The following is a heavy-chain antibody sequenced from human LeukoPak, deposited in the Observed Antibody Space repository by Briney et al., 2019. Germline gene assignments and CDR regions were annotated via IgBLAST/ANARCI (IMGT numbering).Heavy chain of an antibody. CDR3: GKPPGNCMGSSCYTGTLWFDP. Sequence: GGSLRLSCAASGFTFSSYWMHWVRQAPGKGLVWVSRINSDGGFTSYADSVKGRFTISRDNAKDTLYLQMNSLRAEDTAVYYCGKPPGNCMGSSCYTGTLWFDPWGQGTLVTVSS. D-gene: IGHD2-2*02. CDR2: INSDGGFT. J-gene: IGHJ5*02. CDR1: GFTFSSYW. V-gene: IGHV3-74*01.